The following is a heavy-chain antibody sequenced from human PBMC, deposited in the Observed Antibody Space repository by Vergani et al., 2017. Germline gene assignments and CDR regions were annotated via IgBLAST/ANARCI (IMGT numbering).Heavy chain of an antibody. CDR2: IYYSGST. CDR3: ARDRGIQLRYPFDY. CDR1: GGSISSGDYY. V-gene: IGHV4-30-4*08. D-gene: IGHD5-18*01. J-gene: IGHJ4*02. Sequence: QVQLQESGPGLVKPSQTLSLTCTVSGGSISSGDYYWNWIRQPPGKGLEWIGYIYYSGSTYYNPSLKSRVTISVDTSKNQFSLKLRSVTAADTAVYYCARDRGIQLRYPFDYWGQGTLVTVSS.